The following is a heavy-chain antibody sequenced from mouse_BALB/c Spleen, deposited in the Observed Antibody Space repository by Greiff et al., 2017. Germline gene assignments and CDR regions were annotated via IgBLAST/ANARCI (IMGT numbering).Heavy chain of an antibody. Sequence: EVKLMESGGGLVKPGGSLKLSCAASGFTFSSYAMSWVRQTPEKRLEWVASISSGGSTYYPDSVKGRFTISRDNARNILYLQMSSLRSEDTAMYYCASGMITTKAYWGQGTLVTVSA. CDR2: ISSGGST. CDR1: GFTFSSYA. CDR3: ASGMITTKAY. J-gene: IGHJ3*01. D-gene: IGHD2-4*01. V-gene: IGHV5-6-5*01.